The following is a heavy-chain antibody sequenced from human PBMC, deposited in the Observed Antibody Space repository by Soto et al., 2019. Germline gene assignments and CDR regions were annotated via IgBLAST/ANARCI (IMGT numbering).Heavy chain of an antibody. CDR3: GKGDTIFGVVDD. CDR2: INNDATYR. V-gene: IGHV3-11*06. CDR1: GVTFSDYF. D-gene: IGHD3-3*01. Sequence: GGTLRVSCSGSGVTFSDYFITWIRQAPGKGLEWISYINNDATYRKYADSVKGRFTVSRDNAKNSVFLQMNSLRPEDTALYYCGKGDTIFGVVDDWGPGTMVTVSS. J-gene: IGHJ4*02.